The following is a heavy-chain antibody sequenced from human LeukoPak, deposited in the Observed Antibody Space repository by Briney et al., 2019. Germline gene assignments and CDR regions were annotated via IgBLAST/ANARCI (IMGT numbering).Heavy chain of an antibody. V-gene: IGHV1-8*01. CDR1: GYTFTSYD. J-gene: IGHJ5*02. D-gene: IGHD3-10*01. CDR3: ATGGLPTYGSGSYYSDWFDP. Sequence: ASVKVSCKASGYTFTSYDINWARQAAGQGLEWMGWMNPNSGNTGYAQKFQGRVTMTRNTSISTAYMELSSLRSEDTAVYYSATGGLPTYGSGSYYSDWFDPWCQGTLVTVSS. CDR2: MNPNSGNT.